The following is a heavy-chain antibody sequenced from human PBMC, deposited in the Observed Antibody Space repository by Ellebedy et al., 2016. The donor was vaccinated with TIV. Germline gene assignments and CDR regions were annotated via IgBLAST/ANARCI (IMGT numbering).Heavy chain of an antibody. CDR2: ISGSGGST. D-gene: IGHD3-22*01. Sequence: GESLKISCAASGFTFSSYAMSWVRQAPGKGLEWVSAISGSGGSTYYADSVKGRFTISRDNSKNTLYLQMNSLRAEDTAVYYCARDVGYDSSGYYNWFDPWGQGTLVTVSS. V-gene: IGHV3-23*01. CDR1: GFTFSSYA. J-gene: IGHJ5*02. CDR3: ARDVGYDSSGYYNWFDP.